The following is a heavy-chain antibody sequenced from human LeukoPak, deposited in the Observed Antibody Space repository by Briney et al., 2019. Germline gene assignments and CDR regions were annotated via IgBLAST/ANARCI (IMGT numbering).Heavy chain of an antibody. Sequence: PSETLSLTCAVSGGSISSNNWWNWVRQPPGKGLEWIGEIYHSGSTNYNPSLKSRVTISVDTSKNQFSLKLSSVTAADTAVYYCARAWLVRGQYNWFDPWGQGTLVTVSS. CDR1: GGSISSNNW. V-gene: IGHV4-4*02. J-gene: IGHJ5*02. CDR3: ARAWLVRGQYNWFDP. D-gene: IGHD6-19*01. CDR2: IYHSGST.